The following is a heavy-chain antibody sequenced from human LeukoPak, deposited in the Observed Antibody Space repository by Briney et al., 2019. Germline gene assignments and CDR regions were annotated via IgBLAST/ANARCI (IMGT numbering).Heavy chain of an antibody. V-gene: IGHV1-18*01. J-gene: IGHJ4*02. CDR2: ISPYSGLT. CDR3: ARLDSYGSSQADY. CDR1: GGTFSSYA. D-gene: IGHD5-18*01. Sequence: ASVKVSCKASGGTFSSYAISWVRQAPGQGLEWMGWISPYSGLTDYAQMLQGRVTMTTDTSTSTAYMELTSLRSDDTAMYYCARLDSYGSSQADYWGQGALVTVSS.